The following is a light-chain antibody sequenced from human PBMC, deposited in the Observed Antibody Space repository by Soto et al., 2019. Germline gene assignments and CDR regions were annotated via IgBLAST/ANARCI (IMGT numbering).Light chain of an antibody. J-gene: IGKJ3*01. CDR2: DAS. CDR3: QQRSSWPAT. CDR1: QSVNNF. V-gene: IGKV3-11*01. Sequence: EILFAQSPATLSLSPGERATLSCRASQSVNNFLAWYQQKPGQAPRLLIFDASYRASGIPGRFSGSGSGTDFTLTTSSLETEDFAVYYCQQRSSWPATFGLGTKVDIK.